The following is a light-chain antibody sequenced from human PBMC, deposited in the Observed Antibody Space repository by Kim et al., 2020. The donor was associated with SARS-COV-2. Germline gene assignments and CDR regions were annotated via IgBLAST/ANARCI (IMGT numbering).Light chain of an antibody. CDR3: QQYGASPPWT. CDR1: ESVSGNH. J-gene: IGKJ1*01. CDR2: AAS. Sequence: PGESATLSCRASESVSGNHLGWFQQKPGQPPRLLIYAASIRATGIPDRFSGSVSGTDFSLTISRLEPEDFAVYYCQQYGASPPWTFGLGTKVDIK. V-gene: IGKV3-20*01.